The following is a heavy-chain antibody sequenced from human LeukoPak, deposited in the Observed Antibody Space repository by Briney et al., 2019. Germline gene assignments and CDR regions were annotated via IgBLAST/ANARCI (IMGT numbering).Heavy chain of an antibody. CDR3: ARDAYGSAGAFFI. CDR2: IYHSGST. V-gene: IGHV4-30-2*01. J-gene: IGHJ3*02. CDR1: GGSISSGGYS. Sequence: PSETLSLTCAVSGGSISSGGYSWSWIRQPPGKGLEWNGYIYHSGSTYYNPSLKSRVTLSVDRSKNQFSLKLSSVTAADTAVYYCARDAYGSAGAFFIWGQGTMVTVSS. D-gene: IGHD4-17*01.